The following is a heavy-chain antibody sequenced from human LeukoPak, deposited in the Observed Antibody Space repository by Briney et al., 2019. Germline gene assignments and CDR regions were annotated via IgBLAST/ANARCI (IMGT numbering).Heavy chain of an antibody. D-gene: IGHD3-3*01. Sequence: GGSLRLSCAASGFTFRTSGMNWVRQAPGKGLEWVSYISSSGTTISYAQSVKGRFTITRDNAQNSLTLHMNTLRAGDTAVYYCARDPLGFWSGYYKGGYFDYWGQGTLVTVSS. J-gene: IGHJ4*02. V-gene: IGHV3-48*01. CDR2: ISSSGTTI. CDR1: GFTFRTSG. CDR3: ARDPLGFWSGYYKGGYFDY.